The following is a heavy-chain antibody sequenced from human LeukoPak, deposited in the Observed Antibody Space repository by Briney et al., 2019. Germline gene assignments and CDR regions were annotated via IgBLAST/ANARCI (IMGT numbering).Heavy chain of an antibody. V-gene: IGHV3-21*01. CDR2: ISSSGTYV. J-gene: IGHJ3*02. CDR1: GFTFSSYS. Sequence: GESLKISCAASGFTFSSYSMNWVRQAPGKGLEWVSSISSSGTYVYYADSVKGRFTISRDNAKNSLSLQMNSLRADDAAVYYCAGASSKQLAGYLPDGFDIWGQGTMVTVSS. CDR3: AGASSKQLAGYLPDGFDI. D-gene: IGHD3-9*01.